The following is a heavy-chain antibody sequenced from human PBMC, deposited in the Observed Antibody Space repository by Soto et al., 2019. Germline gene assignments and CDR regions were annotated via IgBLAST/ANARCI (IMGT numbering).Heavy chain of an antibody. CDR3: ARDQVAGTYYFDY. J-gene: IGHJ4*02. CDR2: INPSCGST. D-gene: IGHD2-15*01. CDR1: GGSFSTYA. Sequence: ASVKVSCTASGGSFSTYAINWLRQAPGQGLEWMGIINPSCGSTTYAQKFQGRVTMTRDTSTSTVYMELTSLRSEDTAVYYCARDQVAGTYYFDYWGQGTLVTVSS. V-gene: IGHV1-46*01.